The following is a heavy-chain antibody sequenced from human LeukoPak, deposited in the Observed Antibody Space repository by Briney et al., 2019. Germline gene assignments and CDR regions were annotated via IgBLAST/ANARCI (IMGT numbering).Heavy chain of an antibody. J-gene: IGHJ4*02. CDR1: GFTFSSYA. CDR2: ISGSGGST. D-gene: IGHD5-12*01. Sequence: GGSLRLSCAASGFTFSSYAMSWVRQAPGKGLEWVSAISGSGGSTYYADSVKGRFTISRDNSKNTLYLQMNSLRAEDTAVYYCASSTRGGYGYRSAYYFDYWGQGTLVTVSS. CDR3: ASSTRGGYGYRSAYYFDY. V-gene: IGHV3-23*01.